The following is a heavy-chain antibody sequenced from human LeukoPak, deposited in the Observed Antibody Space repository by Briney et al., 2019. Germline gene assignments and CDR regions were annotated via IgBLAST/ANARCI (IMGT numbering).Heavy chain of an antibody. CDR2: IWYDGSNK. D-gene: IGHD2-2*01. CDR3: ARDRVVPAAPFGY. Sequence: GRSLRLSCAASGFTFSSYGMHWVRQAPGKGLEWVAVIWYDGSNKYYADSVKGRFTISRDNSKNTLYLQMNSLRAEDTAVYYCARDRVVPAAPFGYWGQGTLVTVSS. V-gene: IGHV3-33*01. CDR1: GFTFSSYG. J-gene: IGHJ4*02.